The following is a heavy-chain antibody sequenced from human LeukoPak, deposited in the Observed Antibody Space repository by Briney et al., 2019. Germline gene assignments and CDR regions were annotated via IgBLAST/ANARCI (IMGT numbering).Heavy chain of an antibody. CDR2: IYYSGST. D-gene: IGHD6-19*01. CDR3: ARIIAVAGDVDY. Sequence: SQTLSLTCAVSGGSISSGGYSWSWIRQPPGKGLEWIGSIYYSGSTYYNPSLKSRVTISVDTSKNQFSLKLSSVTAADTAVYYCARIIAVAGDVDYWGQGTLVTVSS. J-gene: IGHJ4*02. V-gene: IGHV4-30-2*03. CDR1: GGSISSGGYS.